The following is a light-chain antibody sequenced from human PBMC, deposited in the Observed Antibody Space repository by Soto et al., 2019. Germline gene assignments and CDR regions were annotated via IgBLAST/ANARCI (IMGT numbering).Light chain of an antibody. CDR3: ATWDDSLSGSV. J-gene: IGLJ1*01. CDR1: SSNIGSNY. CDR2: YNN. V-gene: IGLV1-47*02. Sequence: QSVLTQPPSASGTPGQRVTISCSGRSSNIGSNYVYWYQQLPGTAPKLLIYYNNQRPSGVPDRFSGSKSGTSASLAISGLRSEDEADYYCATWDDSLSGSVFGTGTKVTLL.